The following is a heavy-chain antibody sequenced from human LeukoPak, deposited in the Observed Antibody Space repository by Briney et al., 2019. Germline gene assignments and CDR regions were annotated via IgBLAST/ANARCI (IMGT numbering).Heavy chain of an antibody. CDR2: IYYSGST. V-gene: IGHV4-59*01. D-gene: IGHD1-26*01. Sequence: SETLSLTCTVSGGSISSYYWSWIRQPPGKGLEWIGYIYYSGSTNYNPSLKSRVTISVDTSKNQFSLKLSSVTAADTAVYYCARDSYSGSRDNWYLDLWGRGTLVTVSS. CDR3: ARDSYSGSRDNWYLDL. CDR1: GGSISSYY. J-gene: IGHJ2*01.